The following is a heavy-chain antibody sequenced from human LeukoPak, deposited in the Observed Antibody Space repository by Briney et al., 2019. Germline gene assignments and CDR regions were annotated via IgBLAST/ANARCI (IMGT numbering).Heavy chain of an antibody. CDR2: IYYSGST. CDR3: AREKRVIVVRAFDI. CDR1: GGSISSGGYY. D-gene: IGHD2-21*01. Sequence: SQTLSLTCTVSGGSISSGGYYWRWLRQHPGKGLEWIGYIYYSGSTYYNPSLKSRVTISVDTSKNQFSLKLSSVTAADTAVYYCAREKRVIVVRAFDIWGQGTMVTVSS. J-gene: IGHJ3*02. V-gene: IGHV4-31*03.